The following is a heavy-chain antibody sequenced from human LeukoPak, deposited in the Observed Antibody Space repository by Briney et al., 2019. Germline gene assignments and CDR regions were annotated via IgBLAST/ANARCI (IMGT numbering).Heavy chain of an antibody. CDR1: GGSISSGGYY. CDR2: IYYSGST. J-gene: IGHJ4*02. V-gene: IGHV4-31*03. Sequence: PSETLSLTCTVSGGSISSGGYYWSWIRQHPGKGLEWIGYIYYSGSTYYNPSLESRVTISVDTSKNQFSLKLSSVTAADTAVYYCARGARSSGWSLDYWGQGTLVTVSS. D-gene: IGHD6-19*01. CDR3: ARGARSSGWSLDY.